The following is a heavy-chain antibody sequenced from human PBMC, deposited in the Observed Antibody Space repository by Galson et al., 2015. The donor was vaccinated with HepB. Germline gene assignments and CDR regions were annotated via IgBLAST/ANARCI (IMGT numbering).Heavy chain of an antibody. D-gene: IGHD6-6*01. CDR1: GFTFSSYW. J-gene: IGHJ5*02. Sequence: SLRLSCAASGFTFSSYWMHWVRQAPGKGLMWVSRINSDGSSTSYADSVKGRFTISRDNAKNTLSLQMNSLRAEDTAVYYCARGYSSSSAKTPNWFDPWGPGTLVTVSS. V-gene: IGHV3-74*01. CDR3: ARGYSSSSAKTPNWFDP. CDR2: INSDGSST.